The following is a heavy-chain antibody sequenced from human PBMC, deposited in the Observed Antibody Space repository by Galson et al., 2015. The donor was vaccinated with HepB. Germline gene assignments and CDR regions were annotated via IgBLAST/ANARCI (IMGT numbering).Heavy chain of an antibody. Sequence: SLRLSCAASGITFSSHGMHWVRQGPGKGLEWVAGIWYDGSKKYYRDSVKGRFTISRDNSKNRLYLQMNSLRVEDTAIYYCAREGVAVAGEDDALDMWGQGTMVTVSS. CDR2: IWYDGSKK. CDR1: GITFSSHG. D-gene: IGHD6-19*01. V-gene: IGHV3-33*08. CDR3: AREGVAVAGEDDALDM. J-gene: IGHJ3*02.